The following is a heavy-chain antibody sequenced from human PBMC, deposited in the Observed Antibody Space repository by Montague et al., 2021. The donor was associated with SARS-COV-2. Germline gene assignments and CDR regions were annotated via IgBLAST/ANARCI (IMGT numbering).Heavy chain of an antibody. Sequence: SLRLSCAASGFTFSSHDTTWVRQAPGKGLEWVSIIHSGASYASYAGSVKGRFTISRDNSKNTLYLQMNSLRAEDTAVYYCAKGVGQKSSAVDYWGQGTQVTVSS. J-gene: IGHJ4*02. CDR2: IHSGASYA. CDR3: AKGVGQKSSAVDY. D-gene: IGHD1-26*01. V-gene: IGHV3-23*03. CDR1: GFTFSSHD.